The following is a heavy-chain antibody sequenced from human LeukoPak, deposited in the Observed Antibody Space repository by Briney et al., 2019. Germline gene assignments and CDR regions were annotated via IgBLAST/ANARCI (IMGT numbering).Heavy chain of an antibody. V-gene: IGHV4-4*07. CDR1: GGSISSYY. D-gene: IGHD2-15*01. CDR2: IYTSGST. Sequence: SETLSLTCTVPGGSISSYYWSWIRQPAGKGLEWIGRIYTSGSTNYNPSLKSRVTMSVDTSKNQFSLKLSSVTAADTAVYYCARDRPKAATFDPWGQGTLVTVSS. J-gene: IGHJ5*02. CDR3: ARDRPKAATFDP.